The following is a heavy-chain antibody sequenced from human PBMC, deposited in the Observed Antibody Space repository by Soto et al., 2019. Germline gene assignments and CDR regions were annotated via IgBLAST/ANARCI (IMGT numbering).Heavy chain of an antibody. J-gene: IGHJ3*02. V-gene: IGHV3-15*01. D-gene: IGHD4-17*01. CDR1: GFTFSNAW. Sequence: GGSLRLSCAASGFTFSNAWMSWVRQAPGKGLEWVGRIKSKTDGGTTDYAAPVKGRFTISRDDSKNTLYLQMNSLKTEDTAVYYCTTMADYGDYHDAFDIWGQGTMVTV. CDR3: TTMADYGDYHDAFDI. CDR2: IKSKTDGGTT.